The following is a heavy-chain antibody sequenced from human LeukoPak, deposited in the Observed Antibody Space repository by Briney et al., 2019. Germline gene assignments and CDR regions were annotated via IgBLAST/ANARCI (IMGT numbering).Heavy chain of an antibody. D-gene: IGHD3-10*01. Sequence: PSETLSLTCTVSGGSISSSSYYWGWFRQPPGKGLEWIGSIYYSGSTYYNPSLKSRVTISVDTSKNQFSLKLSSVTAADTAVYYCARPMVRGVIRGARWFDPWGQGTLVTVSS. CDR2: IYYSGST. CDR3: ARPMVRGVIRGARWFDP. J-gene: IGHJ5*02. CDR1: GGSISSSSYY. V-gene: IGHV4-39*07.